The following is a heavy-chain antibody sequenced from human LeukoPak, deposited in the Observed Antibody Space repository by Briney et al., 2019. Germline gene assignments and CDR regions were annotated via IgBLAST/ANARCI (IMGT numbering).Heavy chain of an antibody. CDR2: IYSGGST. J-gene: IGHJ4*02. V-gene: IGHV3-66*02. Sequence: PGGSLRLSCAASGFTVSSNYMSWVRQAPGKGLEWVSVIYSGGSTYYADSVKGRFTISRDNSKNTLYHQMNSLRAEDTAVYYCARDSVAALDYWGQGTLVTVSS. CDR1: GFTVSSNY. D-gene: IGHD6-6*01. CDR3: ARDSVAALDY.